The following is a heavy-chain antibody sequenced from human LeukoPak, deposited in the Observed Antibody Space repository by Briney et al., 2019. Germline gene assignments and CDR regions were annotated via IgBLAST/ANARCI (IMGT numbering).Heavy chain of an antibody. V-gene: IGHV1-8*01. CDR1: GYTFTSYD. J-gene: IGHJ5*02. D-gene: IGHD6-19*01. Sequence: GASVKVSCKTSGYTFTSYDINWVRQATGQGLEWMGWMNPNSGNTGYAQKFQGRVTMTRNTSINTAYRELSSLTSEDTAVYYCARGPGYSSGWSTGVPKVWFDPWGQGTLVTVSS. CDR2: MNPNSGNT. CDR3: ARGPGYSSGWSTGVPKVWFDP.